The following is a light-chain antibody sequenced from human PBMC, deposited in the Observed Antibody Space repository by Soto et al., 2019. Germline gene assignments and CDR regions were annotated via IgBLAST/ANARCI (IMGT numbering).Light chain of an antibody. CDR3: NSYTRSSTHV. V-gene: IGLV2-14*01. CDR2: EVG. J-gene: IGLJ1*01. Sequence: QSALTQPAYVSGSPGQSITISCNGSSSDVGGHNHVSWYQQHPGKAPKLIISEVGNRPSGVSNLFSGYKSGNTASLTISGFQAQDEADYYCNSYTRSSTHVFGTGTQLPVL. CDR1: SSDVGGHNH.